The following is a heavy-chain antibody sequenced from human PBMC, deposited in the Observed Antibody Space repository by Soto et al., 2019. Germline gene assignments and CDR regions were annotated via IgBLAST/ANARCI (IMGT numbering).Heavy chain of an antibody. CDR3: AKKPPSSIQGWAFGMDV. D-gene: IGHD1-26*01. CDR1: GFSVTTNY. Sequence: EVQLVETGGGLIQPGGSLRISCLASGFSVTTNYIIWVRQPPGKGLEWVSTTFTGGSTHYADSVKGRFSISRDNSKNTVYLQMNNLPVEDTAVYYCAKKPPSSIQGWAFGMDVWGQGTTVSVSS. CDR2: TFTGGST. V-gene: IGHV3-53*02. J-gene: IGHJ6*02.